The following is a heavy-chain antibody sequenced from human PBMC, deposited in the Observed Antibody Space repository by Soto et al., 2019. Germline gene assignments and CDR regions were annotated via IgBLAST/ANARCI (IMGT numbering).Heavy chain of an antibody. CDR2: ISGSGGST. CDR1: GFTISNHA. CDR3: AKDIDGYCSSTSCLISAIDY. V-gene: IGHV3-23*01. J-gene: IGHJ4*02. D-gene: IGHD2-2*03. Sequence: GGSLRDCYAASGFTISNHAMSWVRQAPGKGLEWVSAISGSGGSTYYADSVKGRFTISRDNSKNTLYLQMNSLRAEDTAVYYCAKDIDGYCSSTSCLISAIDYWGQGTLVTVSS.